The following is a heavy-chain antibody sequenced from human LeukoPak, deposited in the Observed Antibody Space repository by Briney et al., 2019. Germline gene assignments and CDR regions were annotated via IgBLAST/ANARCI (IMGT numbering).Heavy chain of an antibody. CDR1: GYTFTGYY. D-gene: IGHD3-22*01. Sequence: ASVKVSCKASGYTFTGYYMHWVRQAPGQGLEWMGWINPNSGGTNYAQKFQGRVTMTRDTSISTAYMELSRLRSDDTAVYYCARVGEPLYDSSGYLEGFDYWGQGTPVTVSS. CDR3: ARVGEPLYDSSGYLEGFDY. CDR2: INPNSGGT. J-gene: IGHJ4*02. V-gene: IGHV1-2*02.